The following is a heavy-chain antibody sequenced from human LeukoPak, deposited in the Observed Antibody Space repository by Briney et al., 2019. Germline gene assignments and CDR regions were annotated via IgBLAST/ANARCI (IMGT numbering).Heavy chain of an antibody. J-gene: IGHJ3*02. CDR1: GGTFSSYA. CDR2: IIPIFGTA. V-gene: IGHV1-69*13. D-gene: IGHD5-24*01. Sequence: RASVKVSCRASGGTFSSYAISWVRQAPGQGLEWMGGIIPIFGTANYAQKFQGRVTITADESTSTAYMELSSLRSEDTAVYYCARPPLGGYNSVTTDHHDAFDIWGQGTMVTVSS. CDR3: ARPPLGGYNSVTTDHHDAFDI.